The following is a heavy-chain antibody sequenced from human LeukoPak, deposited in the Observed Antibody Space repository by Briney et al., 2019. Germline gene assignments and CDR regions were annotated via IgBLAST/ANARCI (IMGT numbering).Heavy chain of an antibody. CDR3: ARVDEMATIY. Sequence: SETLSLTCTVSGGSISSGGYYWSWLRQHPGKGLEWIGYIYYSGSTYYNPSLKSRVTISVHTSKNQFSLKLSSVTAADTAVYYCARVDEMATIYWGQGTLVTVSS. V-gene: IGHV4-31*03. D-gene: IGHD5-24*01. CDR1: GGSISSGGYY. J-gene: IGHJ4*02. CDR2: IYYSGST.